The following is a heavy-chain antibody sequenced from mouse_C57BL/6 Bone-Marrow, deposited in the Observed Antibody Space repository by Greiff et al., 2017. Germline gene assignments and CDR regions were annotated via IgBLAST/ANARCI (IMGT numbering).Heavy chain of an antibody. CDR1: GYTFTSYW. CDR3: ARRYGFDY. V-gene: IGHV1-50*01. CDR2: IDPSDSYT. J-gene: IGHJ2*01. D-gene: IGHD1-1*02. Sequence: VQLQQPGAELVKPGASVKLSCKASGYTFTSYWMQWVKQRPGQGLEWIGEIDPSDSYTNYNQKFKGKATLTVDTSSSTAYMQLSSLTSEDSAVYYCARRYGFDYWGQGTTRTVSS.